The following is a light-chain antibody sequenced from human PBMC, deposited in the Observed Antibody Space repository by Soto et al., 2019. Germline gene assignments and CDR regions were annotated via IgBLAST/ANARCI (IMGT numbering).Light chain of an antibody. Sequence: EVVMTQSPATLSVSPGERVTLSCRSSQSVADNLAWFQQKPGQGPRLLIYGASTRATGIPARFSGSGSETDFTLTVSSLRSEDSAVYYCQQYNYWPETFGQGTKVEIK. CDR3: QQYNYWPET. J-gene: IGKJ1*01. V-gene: IGKV3-15*01. CDR1: QSVADN. CDR2: GAS.